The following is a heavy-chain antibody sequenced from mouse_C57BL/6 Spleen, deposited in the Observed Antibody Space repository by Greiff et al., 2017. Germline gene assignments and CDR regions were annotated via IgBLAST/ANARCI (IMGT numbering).Heavy chain of an antibody. V-gene: IGHV1-82*01. Sequence: QVQLQQSGPELVKPGASVKISCKASGYAFSSSWMNWVKQRPGKGLEWIGRIYPGDGDTNYNGKFKGKATLTADKSSSTAYMQLSSLTSEDSAVYFWAREEGGFAYWGQGTLVTVSA. CDR3: AREEGGFAY. CDR1: GYAFSSSW. J-gene: IGHJ3*01. CDR2: IYPGDGDT.